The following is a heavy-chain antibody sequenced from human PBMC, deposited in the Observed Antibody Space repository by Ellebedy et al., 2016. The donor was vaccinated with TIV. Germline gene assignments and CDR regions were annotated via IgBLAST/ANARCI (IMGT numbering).Heavy chain of an antibody. J-gene: IGHJ4*02. D-gene: IGHD3-9*01. CDR2: INHSGST. V-gene: IGHV4-34*01. CDR3: AINRDYDILTGYAAFDY. CDR1: GGSFSGYY. Sequence: SETLSLTXAVYGGSFSGYYWSWIRQPPGKGLEWIGEINHSGSTNYNPSLKSRVTISVDTSKNQFSLKLSSVTAADTAVYYCAINRDYDILTGYAAFDYWGQGTLVTVSS.